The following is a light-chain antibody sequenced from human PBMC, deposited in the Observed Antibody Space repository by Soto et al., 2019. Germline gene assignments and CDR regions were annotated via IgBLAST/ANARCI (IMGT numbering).Light chain of an antibody. CDR3: QNYDSDPIT. Sequence: DIQMTQSPSSLSASVGSRVSITCRASQGINNYLAWYQQKPGKVPKVLIYAASILQPGVPSRFSGSGSGTDFTLTINGLKTDDIATYYCQNYDSDPITFGQGTRLEIK. V-gene: IGKV1-27*01. J-gene: IGKJ5*01. CDR2: AAS. CDR1: QGINNY.